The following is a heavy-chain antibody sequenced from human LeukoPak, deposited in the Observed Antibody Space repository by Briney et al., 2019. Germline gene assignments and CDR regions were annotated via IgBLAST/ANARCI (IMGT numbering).Heavy chain of an antibody. V-gene: IGHV4-61*02. CDR1: GGSISSGSYY. Sequence: PSQTLSLTCTVSGGSISSGSYYWSWIRQPAGKGLEWIGRIYTSGSTNYNPSLKSRVTISVDTSKNQFSLKLSSVTAADTAVYYCAREVEGATSCAFDIWGQGTMVTVSS. J-gene: IGHJ3*02. CDR2: IYTSGST. D-gene: IGHD1-26*01. CDR3: AREVEGATSCAFDI.